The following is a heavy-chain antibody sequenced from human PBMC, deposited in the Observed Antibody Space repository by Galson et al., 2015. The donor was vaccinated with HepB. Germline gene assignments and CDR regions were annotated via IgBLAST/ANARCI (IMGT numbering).Heavy chain of an antibody. D-gene: IGHD3-9*01. J-gene: IGHJ3*02. Sequence: SLRLSCAASGFTFSSYAMHWVRQAPGKGLEYVSAISSNGGSTYYADSVKGRFTISRDNSKNTLYPQMSSLRAEDTAVYYCVTEVDILTGYSRGLDHNAFDIWGQGTMVTVSS. V-gene: IGHV3-64D*06. CDR3: VTEVDILTGYSRGLDHNAFDI. CDR2: ISSNGGST. CDR1: GFTFSSYA.